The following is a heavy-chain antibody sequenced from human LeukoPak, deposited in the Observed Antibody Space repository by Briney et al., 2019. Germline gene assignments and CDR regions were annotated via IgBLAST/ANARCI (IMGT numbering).Heavy chain of an antibody. D-gene: IGHD1-26*01. CDR1: GFSFSSYW. J-gene: IGHJ4*02. CDR2: INSDGSST. CDR3: ASRIVGTPDYFDY. Sequence: PGGSLRLSCAASGFSFSSYWMHWVRQAPGKGLVWVSRINSDGSSTSYADSVKGRFTISRDNAKNTLYLQMNSLRVEDTAVYYCASRIVGTPDYFDYWGQGTLVTVSS. V-gene: IGHV3-74*01.